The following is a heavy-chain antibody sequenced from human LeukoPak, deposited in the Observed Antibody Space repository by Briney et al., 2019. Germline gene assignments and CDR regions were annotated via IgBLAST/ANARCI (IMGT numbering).Heavy chain of an antibody. J-gene: IGHJ4*02. D-gene: IGHD3-3*01. CDR1: GGSISSYY. CDR3: ARQRFLEWYFDY. V-gene: IGHV4-59*08. CDR2: IYDSGST. Sequence: SETLSLTCTVSGGSISSYYWIWIGQPPGEGRGGIGYIYDSGSTNYNPSLKSRVTISVDTSKNQFSLKLSSVTAADTAVYYCARQRFLEWYFDYWGQGTLVTVSS.